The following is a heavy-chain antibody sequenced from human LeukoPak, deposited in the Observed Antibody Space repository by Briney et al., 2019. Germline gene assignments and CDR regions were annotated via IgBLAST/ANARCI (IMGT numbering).Heavy chain of an antibody. V-gene: IGHV3-23*01. D-gene: IGHD1-1*01. J-gene: IGHJ4*02. Sequence: PGGSLRLSCVPSGFSFSNYAMSWVRQAPGKGLEWVSSISGSGGSTHYADSVKGRFTISRDNSKNTLYLQMNSLRAEDTAVYYCAKDAPDRYVPGYWGQGTLVTVSS. CDR1: GFSFSNYA. CDR3: AKDAPDRYVPGY. CDR2: ISGSGGST.